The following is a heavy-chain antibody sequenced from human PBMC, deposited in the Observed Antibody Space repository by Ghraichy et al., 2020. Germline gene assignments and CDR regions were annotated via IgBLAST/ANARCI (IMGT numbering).Heavy chain of an antibody. Sequence: GGSLRLSCAASGFPFSSYSMNWVRQAPGKGLEWVSSISSTSSYIYYADSVKGRFTISRDNAKNSLYLQMNSLRAEDTALYYCARGKYSSSWHEKSPFDYWGQGTLVTVSS. CDR2: ISSTSSYI. CDR3: ARGKYSSSWHEKSPFDY. D-gene: IGHD6-13*01. V-gene: IGHV3-21*01. J-gene: IGHJ4*02. CDR1: GFPFSSYS.